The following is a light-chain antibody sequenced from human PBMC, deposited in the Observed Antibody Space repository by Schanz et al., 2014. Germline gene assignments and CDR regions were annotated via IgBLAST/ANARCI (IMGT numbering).Light chain of an antibody. CDR2: DVS. J-gene: IGLJ3*02. CDR1: SSDVGGYNF. Sequence: QSALTQPASVSGSPGQSITISCTGTSSDVGGYNFVSWYQQHPGKAPKLMIYDVSSRPSGVSNRFSGSKSGNTASLTISGLQAEDEADYYCCSFASSSVKVYGGGTKLTVL. CDR3: CSFASSSVKV. V-gene: IGLV2-14*01.